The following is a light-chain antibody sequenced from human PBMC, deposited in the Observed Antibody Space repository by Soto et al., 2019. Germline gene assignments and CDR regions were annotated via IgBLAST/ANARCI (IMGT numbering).Light chain of an antibody. CDR1: PPINSDY. Sequence: DIELTQSPGTLSLSPGDTATISCRASPPINSDYLAWFQQRPGQTPRLLIFAASRRDTGVPDRFSGSGSGTDFTLAIRRLEPEDVAVYYCHQYGYSPRTFGQGTKVDIK. J-gene: IGKJ1*01. V-gene: IGKV3-20*01. CDR2: AAS. CDR3: HQYGYSPRT.